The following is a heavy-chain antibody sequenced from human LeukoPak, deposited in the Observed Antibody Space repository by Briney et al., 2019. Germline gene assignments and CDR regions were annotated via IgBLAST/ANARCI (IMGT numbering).Heavy chain of an antibody. V-gene: IGHV3-21*04. CDR3: AREKLSSGWLQGGDFDY. D-gene: IGHD6-19*01. CDR2: ISSSSSYI. CDR1: GFTFSSYS. J-gene: IGHJ4*02. Sequence: PGGSLRLSCAASGFTFSSYSMNWVRQAPGKGLEWVSSISSSSSYIYYADSVKGRFTISRDNAKNSLYLQMNSLRAEDTAVYYCAREKLSSGWLQGGDFDYWGQGTLVTVSS.